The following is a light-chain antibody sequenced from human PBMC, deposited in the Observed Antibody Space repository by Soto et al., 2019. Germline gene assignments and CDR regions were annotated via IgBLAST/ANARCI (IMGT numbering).Light chain of an antibody. CDR2: GAS. Sequence: ERVMTQSPATLSASPGERATLSCGASQSVSINLAWYQQKPGQAPRLLIYGASTRATGIPARFSGSGSGTEFTLTISSLQSDDLAVYYCQQYNNWPLTFGQGTKVDI. CDR3: QQYNNWPLT. CDR1: QSVSIN. V-gene: IGKV3-15*01. J-gene: IGKJ1*01.